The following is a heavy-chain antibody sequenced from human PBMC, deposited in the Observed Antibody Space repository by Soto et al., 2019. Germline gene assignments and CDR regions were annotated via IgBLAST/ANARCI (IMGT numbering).Heavy chain of an antibody. CDR1: GYTFTSYG. Sequence: QVQLVQSGAEVKKPGASVKVSCKASGYTFTSYGLSWVRQAPGQGLEWMGWINPYNGNTKDTQKLQGRVTMTTDTSTSTAYMELRSLRSDDTAVYYCAREYCDSPRCFLPDYWGQGALVTVSS. CDR3: AREYCDSPRCFLPDY. V-gene: IGHV1-18*01. D-gene: IGHD2-2*01. J-gene: IGHJ4*02. CDR2: INPYNGNT.